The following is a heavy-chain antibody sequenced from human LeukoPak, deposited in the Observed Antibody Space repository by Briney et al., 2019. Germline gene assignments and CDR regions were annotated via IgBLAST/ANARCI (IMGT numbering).Heavy chain of an antibody. J-gene: IGHJ4*02. CDR2: ISGSGGST. CDR3: ATTMVRGVIASRSTIDY. D-gene: IGHD3-10*01. CDR1: GFTFSSYA. V-gene: IGHV3-23*01. Sequence: GSLRLSCAASGFTFSSYAMGWVRQAPGKGLEWVSAISGSGGSTYYADSVKGRFTISRDNSKNTLYLQMNSLRAEDTAVYYCATTMVRGVIASRSTIDYWGQGTLVTVSS.